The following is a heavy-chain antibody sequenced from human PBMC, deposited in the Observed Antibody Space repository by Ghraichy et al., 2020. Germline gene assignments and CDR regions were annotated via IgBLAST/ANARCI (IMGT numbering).Heavy chain of an antibody. Sequence: GGSLRLSCAASGFTFDDYAMHWVRQAPGKGLEWVSLISGDGGSTYYADSVKGRFTISRDNSKNSLYLQMNSLRTEDTALYYCAKDIYLWFGELSELNYWGQGTLVTVSS. CDR3: AKDIYLWFGELSELNY. CDR2: ISGDGGST. CDR1: GFTFDDYA. J-gene: IGHJ4*02. V-gene: IGHV3-43*02. D-gene: IGHD3-10*01.